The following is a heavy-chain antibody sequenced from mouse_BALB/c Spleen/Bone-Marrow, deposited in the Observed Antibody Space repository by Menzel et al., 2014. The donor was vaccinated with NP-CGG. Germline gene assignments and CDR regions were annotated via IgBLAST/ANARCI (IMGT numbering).Heavy chain of an antibody. Sequence: DVMLVESGGGSVQPGGSLILSCAPSGFTFTDYCMSWVRQPPGKALEWLGFIRNKANGYTTEYSASVKGRLTISRDNSQRILYLQMNTLRAEDSATYYCARDENVGIYWYFDVWGAGTTVIVSS. CDR3: ARDENVGIYWYFDV. CDR2: IRNKANGYTT. J-gene: IGHJ1*01. V-gene: IGHV7-3*02. CDR1: GFTFTDYC.